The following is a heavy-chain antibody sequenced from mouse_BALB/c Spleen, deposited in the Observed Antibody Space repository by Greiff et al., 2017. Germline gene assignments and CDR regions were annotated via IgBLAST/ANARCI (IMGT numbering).Heavy chain of an antibody. V-gene: IGHV5-17*02. J-gene: IGHJ4*01. CDR2: ISSGSSTI. CDR1: GFTFSSFG. Sequence: EVHLVESGGGLVQPGGSRKLSCAASGFTFSSFGMHWVRQAPEKGLEWVAYISSGSSTIYYADTVKGRFTISRDNPKNTLFLQMTSLRSEDTAMYYCARNYDYDGDYAMDYWGQGTSVTVSS. CDR3: ARNYDYDGDYAMDY. D-gene: IGHD2-4*01.